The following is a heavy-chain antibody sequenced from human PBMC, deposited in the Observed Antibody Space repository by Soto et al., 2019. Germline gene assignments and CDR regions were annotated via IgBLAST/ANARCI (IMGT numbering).Heavy chain of an antibody. Sequence: GGSLRLSCAASGFTFSSYWMHWVRQAPGKGLVWVSRINSGGSTYYADSVKGRFTISRDNSKNTLYLQMNSLRAEDTAVYYCARSPTVTTFRPYYYYMDVWGKGTTVTVSS. D-gene: IGHD4-17*01. J-gene: IGHJ6*03. CDR2: INSGGST. CDR1: GFTFSSYW. V-gene: IGHV3-66*01. CDR3: ARSPTVTTFRPYYYYMDV.